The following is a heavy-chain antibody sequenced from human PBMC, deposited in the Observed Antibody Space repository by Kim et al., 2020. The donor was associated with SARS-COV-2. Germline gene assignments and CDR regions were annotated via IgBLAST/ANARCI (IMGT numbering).Heavy chain of an antibody. J-gene: IGHJ4*02. CDR1: GGSISSYY. CDR2: IYYSGST. D-gene: IGHD3-10*01. CDR3: ARGYYYGSGRSPFDY. V-gene: IGHV4-59*13. Sequence: SETLSLTCTVSGGSISSYYWSWIRQPPGKGLEWIGYIYYSGSTNYNPSLKSRVTISVDTSKNQFSLKLSSVTAADTAVYYCARGYYYGSGRSPFDYWGQGTLVTVSS.